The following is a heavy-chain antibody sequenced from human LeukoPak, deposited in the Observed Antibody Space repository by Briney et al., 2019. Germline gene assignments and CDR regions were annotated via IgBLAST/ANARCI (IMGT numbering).Heavy chain of an antibody. J-gene: IGHJ4*02. CDR1: GYSFTGYS. Sequence: ASVKVSCKASGYSFTGYSLHWVRQAPGQGLEWMGWINPNSGVTNYAQKFQGSLTMTRDPSISTAYMELSSLTSDDTAMYYCARENYYFDYWGQGTLVTVSS. CDR2: INPNSGVT. V-gene: IGHV1-2*02. CDR3: ARENYYFDY.